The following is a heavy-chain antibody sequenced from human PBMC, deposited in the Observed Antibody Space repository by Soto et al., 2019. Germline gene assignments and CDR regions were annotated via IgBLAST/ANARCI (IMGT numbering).Heavy chain of an antibody. Sequence: SGKVSWKASGGTFSSYAISWVRQAPGQRLEWMGGIIPIFGTANYAQKFQGRVTITADESTSTAHMELSSLRSEDTAVYYCARAAYDSSGYYFQAPYYYYYYGMDVWGQGTTVTLSS. CDR1: GGTFSSYA. V-gene: IGHV1-69*13. CDR3: ARAAYDSSGYYFQAPYYYYYYGMDV. CDR2: IIPIFGTA. D-gene: IGHD3-22*01. J-gene: IGHJ6*02.